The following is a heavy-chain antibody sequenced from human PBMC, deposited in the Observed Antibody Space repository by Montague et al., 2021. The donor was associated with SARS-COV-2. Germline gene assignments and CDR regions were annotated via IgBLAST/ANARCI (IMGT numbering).Heavy chain of an antibody. CDR1: GGSLSGYY. J-gene: IGHJ6*02. D-gene: IGHD1-20*01. CDR2: INHSGST. Sequence: SETLSLTCAVYGGSLSGYYWSWIRQPPGKGLEWIGEINHSGSTNXXPSLKSRVTISLDTSKNQFSLKLSSVTAADTAVYYCARGRRRYNWRDETSYYYGIDVWGQGTTVTVSS. CDR3: ARGRRRYNWRDETSYYYGIDV. V-gene: IGHV4-34*01.